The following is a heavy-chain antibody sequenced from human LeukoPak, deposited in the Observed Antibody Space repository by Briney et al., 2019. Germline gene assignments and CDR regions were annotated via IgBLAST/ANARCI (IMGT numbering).Heavy chain of an antibody. J-gene: IGHJ4*02. D-gene: IGHD1-26*01. V-gene: IGHV1-46*01. Sequence: GASVKVSCKASGYTFTSYYMHWVRQAPGQGLEWMGIINPSGGSTSYAQKFQGRVTMTRDTSTSTVYMELSSLRSEDTAVYYCARGARIVGATFPFDYWGQGTLVTVSS. CDR3: ARGARIVGATFPFDY. CDR2: INPSGGST. CDR1: GYTFTSYY.